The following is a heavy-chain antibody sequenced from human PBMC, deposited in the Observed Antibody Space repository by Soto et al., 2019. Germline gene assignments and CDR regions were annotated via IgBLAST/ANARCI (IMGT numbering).Heavy chain of an antibody. CDR1: GGSFNSYA. Sequence: SGKVSCKSSGGSFNSYAIIWVRQAPGQGLEWMGGIIPVFGTANLAQRFQDRVTITADRSTKTVYMELRSLRSEDTAVYYCATSAAAGNKGNLDVWGQGTTVTVSS. J-gene: IGHJ6*02. CDR2: IIPVFGTA. D-gene: IGHD6-25*01. CDR3: ATSAAAGNKGNLDV. V-gene: IGHV1-69*06.